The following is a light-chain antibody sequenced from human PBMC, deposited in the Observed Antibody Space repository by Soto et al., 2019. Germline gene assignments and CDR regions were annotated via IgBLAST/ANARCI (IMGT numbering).Light chain of an antibody. CDR2: AAS. J-gene: IGKJ5*01. V-gene: IGKV1-27*01. CDR3: QSYNAARPT. CDR1: QGIRND. Sequence: IQLTQSPSSLSASVGDRVTITCRASQGIRNDLGWYQQKPGKPPKILIYAASTLQSGVPSRFSGSGSGTDFTLTISGLQPEDLATYYCQSYNAARPTFGQGTRLEIK.